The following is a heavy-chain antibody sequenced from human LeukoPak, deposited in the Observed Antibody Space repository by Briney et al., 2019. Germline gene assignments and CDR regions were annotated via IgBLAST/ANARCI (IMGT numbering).Heavy chain of an antibody. CDR3: ATISAQTFDI. Sequence: GGSLRLSCVGSGFTFRNHWVNWVRQSPRKGLEWVANIKPDGIDKYYVDSARGRFTVSRDNAKDSAFLQMNSLRAEDTAIYYCATISAQTFDIWGQGTLVSVSS. V-gene: IGHV3-7*01. J-gene: IGHJ3*02. CDR2: IKPDGIDK. D-gene: IGHD5-24*01. CDR1: GFTFRNHW.